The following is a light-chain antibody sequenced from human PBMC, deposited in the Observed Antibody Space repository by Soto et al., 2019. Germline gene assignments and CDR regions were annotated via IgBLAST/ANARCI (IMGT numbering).Light chain of an antibody. Sequence: QSALTQPASVSGSLGQSITISCTGSRRDIGGYHFVSWYQQHPGKAHKLLIFDVNDRASGVSNRFSGDKSGNTASLTISGLQADDEGVYYCSSYSTPSPLVIFGGGTKLTVL. CDR2: DVN. V-gene: IGLV2-14*03. CDR1: RRDIGGYHF. J-gene: IGLJ2*01. CDR3: SSYSTPSPLVI.